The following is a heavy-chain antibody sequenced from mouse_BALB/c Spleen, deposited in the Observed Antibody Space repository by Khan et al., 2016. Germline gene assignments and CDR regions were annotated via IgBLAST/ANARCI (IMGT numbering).Heavy chain of an antibody. Sequence: EVQLQESGPSLVKPSQTLSLTCSVTGDSIISSYWNWIRKFPGNKLEYMGYISYSGSTYYNPSLKSRISITRDTSKNQYYLQLNSVTTEDTATYYCARYDGYYFDYWGQGTTLTVSS. J-gene: IGHJ2*01. CDR3: ARYDGYYFDY. D-gene: IGHD2-3*01. V-gene: IGHV3-8*02. CDR1: GDSIISSY. CDR2: ISYSGST.